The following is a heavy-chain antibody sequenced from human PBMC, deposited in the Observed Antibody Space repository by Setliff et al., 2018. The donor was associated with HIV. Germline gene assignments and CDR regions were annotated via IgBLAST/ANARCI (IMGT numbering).Heavy chain of an antibody. Sequence: SCAASGFTFSSYWMSWVRQAPGKGLEWVADIKQDGSKAYYADSVQGRFTVSRDDSKSAIYLQMESLRAEDTALYYCVKDHVSFNGVFDPFDSWGQGTLVTVSS. CDR1: GFTFSSYW. J-gene: IGHJ4*02. V-gene: IGHV3-7*05. CDR3: VKDHVSFNGVFDPFDS. CDR2: IKQDGSKA. D-gene: IGHD2-8*01.